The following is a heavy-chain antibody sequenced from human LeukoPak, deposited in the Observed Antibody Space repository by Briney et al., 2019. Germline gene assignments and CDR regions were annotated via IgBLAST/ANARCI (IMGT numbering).Heavy chain of an antibody. CDR2: ISGSGGST. D-gene: IGHD2-21*01. J-gene: IGHJ6*02. CDR3: ARDGSRVVVNGMDV. V-gene: IGHV3-23*01. Sequence: QPGGSLRLSCAASGFTFSSYAMSWVRQAPGKGLEWVSAISGSGGSTYYADSVKGRFTISRDNSKNTLYLQMNSLRAEDTAVYYCARDGSRVVVNGMDVWGQGTTVTVSS. CDR1: GFTFSSYA.